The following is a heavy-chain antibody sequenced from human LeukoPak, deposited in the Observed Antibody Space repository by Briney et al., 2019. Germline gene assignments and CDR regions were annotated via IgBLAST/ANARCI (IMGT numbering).Heavy chain of an antibody. CDR3: AKEYDGSGWLSNSWFDP. CDR2: IRYDGPNK. CDR1: GFTFSSYG. Sequence: GGSLRLSCAASGFTFSSYGMHWVRQAPGKGLEWVAFIRYDGPNKYNPASVKGRFTISRDNSKNTLYLQMNSLRAEDTAVYYCAKEYDGSGWLSNSWFDPWGQGTLVTVSS. V-gene: IGHV3-30*02. D-gene: IGHD6-19*01. J-gene: IGHJ5*02.